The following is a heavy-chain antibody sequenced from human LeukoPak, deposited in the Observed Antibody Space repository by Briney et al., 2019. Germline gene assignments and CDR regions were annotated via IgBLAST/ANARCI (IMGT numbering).Heavy chain of an antibody. D-gene: IGHD6-13*01. CDR3: AKEMSAAIDS. Sequence: GGSLRLSCAASGFTFNTYSMTWVRQAPGKGLEWVSSTSGDSNYKYYADLVRGRFTISRDNAKNSLYLQMNGLGAEDTAVYYCAKEMSAAIDSWGQGTLVTVSS. V-gene: IGHV3-21*06. CDR2: TSGDSNYK. J-gene: IGHJ4*02. CDR1: GFTFNTYS.